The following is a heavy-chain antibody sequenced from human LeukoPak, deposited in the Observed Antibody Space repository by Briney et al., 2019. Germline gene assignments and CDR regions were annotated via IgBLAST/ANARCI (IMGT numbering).Heavy chain of an antibody. J-gene: IGHJ4*02. V-gene: IGHV3-23*01. CDR3: ARERPEQWLTPYYFDY. Sequence: PGGSLRLSCAASGFTFSSYAMSWVRQAPGKGLEWVSAISGSGGSTYYADSVKGRFTIYRDNSKNTLYLQMNSLRAEDTAVYYCARERPEQWLTPYYFDYWGQGALVTVSS. CDR2: ISGSGGST. CDR1: GFTFSSYA. D-gene: IGHD1-14*01.